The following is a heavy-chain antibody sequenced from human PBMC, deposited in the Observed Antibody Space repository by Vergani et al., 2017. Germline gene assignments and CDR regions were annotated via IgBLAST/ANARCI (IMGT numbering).Heavy chain of an antibody. CDR3: ARLESGALDTAMVANWFDP. V-gene: IGHV4-30-4*01. D-gene: IGHD5-18*01. Sequence: QVQLQESGPGLVKPSQTLSLTCTVSGGSISSGDYYWSWIRQPPGKGLEWIGYIYYSGTTYYNPSLKRRVTISVDTSKDQFSLKLSSVTAADTAVYYWARLESGALDTAMVANWFDPWGQGTLVTVSS. CDR2: IYYSGTT. J-gene: IGHJ5*02. CDR1: GGSISSGDYY.